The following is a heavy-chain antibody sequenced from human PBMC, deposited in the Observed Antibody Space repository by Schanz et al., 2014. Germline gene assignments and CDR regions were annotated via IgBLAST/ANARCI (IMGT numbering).Heavy chain of an antibody. CDR1: GFTFSSYA. J-gene: IGHJ6*02. Sequence: EVQLLESGGGLVQPGGSLRLSCAASGFTFSSYAMSWVRQAPGKGLEWVSYVSRSTPDIYYADSVKGRFTISRDNAKNSLFLQMYSLRAEDTAVYYCLAPDYGMDVWGQGTTVTVSS. V-gene: IGHV3-48*04. CDR2: VSRSTPDI. CDR3: LAPDYGMDV.